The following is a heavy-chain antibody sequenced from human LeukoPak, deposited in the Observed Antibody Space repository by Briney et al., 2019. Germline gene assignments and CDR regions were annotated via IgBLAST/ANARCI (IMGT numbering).Heavy chain of an antibody. J-gene: IGHJ6*03. CDR1: GGSISSSSYY. V-gene: IGHV4-39*07. CDR3: ARDYASGYYYYMDV. D-gene: IGHD1-26*01. CDR2: IYYSGST. Sequence: SETLSLTCTVSGGSISSSSYYWGWIRQPPGKGLEWIGSIYYSGSTYYNPSLKSRVTMSVDTSKNQFSLKLSSVTAADTAVYYCARDYASGYYYYMDVWGKGTTVTVSS.